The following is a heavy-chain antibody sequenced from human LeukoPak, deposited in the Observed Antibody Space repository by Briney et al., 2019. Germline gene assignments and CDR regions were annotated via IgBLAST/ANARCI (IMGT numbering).Heavy chain of an antibody. J-gene: IGHJ4*02. D-gene: IGHD4-11*01. CDR1: GGSISSSSYY. Sequence: SETLSLTCTVSGGSISSSSYYWGWIRQPPGKGLEWIGSIYYSGSTYYNPSLKSRVTISVDTSKNQFSLKLSSVTAADTAVYYCAKMGSNYVGGYFDYWGQGTLVTVSS. CDR3: AKMGSNYVGGYFDY. CDR2: IYYSGST. V-gene: IGHV4-39*07.